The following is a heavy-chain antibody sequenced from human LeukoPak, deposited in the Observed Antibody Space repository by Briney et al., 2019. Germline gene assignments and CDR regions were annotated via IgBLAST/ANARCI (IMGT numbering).Heavy chain of an antibody. V-gene: IGHV3-30*04. CDR1: GFTFSSYA. Sequence: GGSLRLSCAASGFTFSSYAMHWVRQAPGKGLEWVAVISYDGSNKYNADSVKGRFTISRDNSKNTLYLQMNSLRAEDTAVYYCARDQYDTWSRRGNFDSWGQGTLVIVSS. CDR2: ISYDGSNK. J-gene: IGHJ4*02. CDR3: ARDQYDTWSRRGNFDS. D-gene: IGHD3-3*01.